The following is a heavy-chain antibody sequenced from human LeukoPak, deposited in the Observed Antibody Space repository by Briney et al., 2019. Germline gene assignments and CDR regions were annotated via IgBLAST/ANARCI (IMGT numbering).Heavy chain of an antibody. CDR3: AKDLRLRFLEWLLAPLWFDY. CDR1: GFTFSSYA. J-gene: IGHJ4*02. CDR2: ISGSGGST. D-gene: IGHD3-3*01. V-gene: IGHV3-23*01. Sequence: GGSLRLSCAASGFTFSSYAMSWVRQAPGKGLEWVSAISGSGGSTYYADSVKGRFTISRDNSKNTLYLQMNSLRAEDTAVYYCAKDLRLRFLEWLLAPLWFDYWGQGTLVTVSS.